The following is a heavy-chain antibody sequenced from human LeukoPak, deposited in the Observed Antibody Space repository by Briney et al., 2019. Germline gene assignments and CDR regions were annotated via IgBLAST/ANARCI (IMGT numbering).Heavy chain of an antibody. J-gene: IGHJ3*02. Sequence: SETLSLTCTVSGGSISSYYWSWIRQPPGKGLEWIGYIYYSGSTNYNPFLKSRVTISVDTSKNQFSLKLSSVTAADTAVYYCARRVTYDFWSGGTDAFDIWGQGTMVTVSS. CDR3: ARRVTYDFWSGGTDAFDI. D-gene: IGHD3-3*01. V-gene: IGHV4-59*08. CDR2: IYYSGST. CDR1: GGSISSYY.